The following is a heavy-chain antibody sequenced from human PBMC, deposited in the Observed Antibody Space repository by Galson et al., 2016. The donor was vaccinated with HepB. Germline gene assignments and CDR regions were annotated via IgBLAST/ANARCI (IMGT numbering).Heavy chain of an antibody. V-gene: IGHV3-53*01. CDR2: IFSVDAT. CDR3: EGYSDPFDI. CDR1: RFTVSGKY. D-gene: IGHD3-22*01. Sequence: SLRLSCAASRFTVSGKYMSWARQAPGKGLEWVAVIFSVDATYYRDSVKGRFTISRDNSKNTLYLQMNNLRAEDTAVYYCEGYSDPFDIWGQGTMVTVSS. J-gene: IGHJ3*02.